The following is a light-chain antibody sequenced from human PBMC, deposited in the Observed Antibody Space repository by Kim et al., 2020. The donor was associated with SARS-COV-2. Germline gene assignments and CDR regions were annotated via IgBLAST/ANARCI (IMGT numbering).Light chain of an antibody. CDR3: QQYYTYLET. V-gene: IGKV1-5*03. J-gene: IGKJ1*01. Sequence: DIQMTQSPSTLSASVGDRVTITCRASQSISNWLAWYQQKPGKAPKLLIYKASSLQSGVPSRFSGSGSGTEFTLTISSLQPDDFATYYCQQYYTYLETFGQGTKVEIK. CDR2: KAS. CDR1: QSISNW.